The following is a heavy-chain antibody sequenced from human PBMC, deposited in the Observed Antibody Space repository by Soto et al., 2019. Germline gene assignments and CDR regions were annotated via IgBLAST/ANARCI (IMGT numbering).Heavy chain of an antibody. V-gene: IGHV3-11*06. CDR3: ARDRQGAYYYYYGMDV. CDR1: GFTFSDYY. J-gene: IGHJ6*02. D-gene: IGHD3-16*01. Sequence: NPGGSLRLSCAASGFTFSDYYMSWIRQAPGKGLEWVSYISSSSSYTNYADSVKGRFTISRDNAKNSLYLQMNSLRAEDTAVYYCARDRQGAYYYYYGMDVWGQGTTVTVSS. CDR2: ISSSSSYT.